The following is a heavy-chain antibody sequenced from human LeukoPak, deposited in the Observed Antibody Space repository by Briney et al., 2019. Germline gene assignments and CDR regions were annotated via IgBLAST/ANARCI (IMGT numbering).Heavy chain of an antibody. Sequence: PGGSLRLSCAASGFTVSSNYMSWVRQAPGKGLEWVSSISSSSSYIYYADSVKGRFTISRDNAKNSLYLQMNSLRAEDTAVYYCARCTATSSTSCYAVDYWGQGTLVTVSS. CDR2: ISSSSSYI. CDR1: GFTVSSNY. J-gene: IGHJ4*02. D-gene: IGHD2-2*01. CDR3: ARCTATSSTSCYAVDY. V-gene: IGHV3-21*01.